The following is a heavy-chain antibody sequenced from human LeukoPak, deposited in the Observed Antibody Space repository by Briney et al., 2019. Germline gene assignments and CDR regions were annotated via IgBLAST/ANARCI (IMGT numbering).Heavy chain of an antibody. J-gene: IGHJ4*02. CDR2: ISYDGSIK. CDR1: GFTFSTYA. CDR3: ANLHVY. Sequence: GGSLRLSCAASGFTFSTYAMHWVRQAPGKGLEWVAVISYDGSIKYYADSVKGRFTISRDNSKHILFLQMSSLRVEHTAVYYCANLHVYWGQGALVTV. V-gene: IGHV3-30*18.